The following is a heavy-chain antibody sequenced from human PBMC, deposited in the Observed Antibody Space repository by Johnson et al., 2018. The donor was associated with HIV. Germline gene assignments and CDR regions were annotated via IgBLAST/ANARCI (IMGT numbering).Heavy chain of an antibody. Sequence: VQLVESGGGLVQPGGSLRLSCVASGFTFSDYAMSWVRQAPGKGLEWVSTISGHGGSTYYADSVKGRFTISRDNSKHTLYLKMNSLRAEDTAVYYCANGWFSGAFDIWDQGTMVTVSS. V-gene: IGHV3-23*04. J-gene: IGHJ3*02. CDR1: GFTFSDYA. CDR3: ANGWFSGAFDI. CDR2: ISGHGGST. D-gene: IGHD3-10*01.